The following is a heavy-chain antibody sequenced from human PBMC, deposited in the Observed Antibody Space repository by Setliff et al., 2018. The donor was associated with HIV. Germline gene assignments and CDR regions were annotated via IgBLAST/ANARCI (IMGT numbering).Heavy chain of an antibody. CDR1: GFTFSSYA. CDR2: ISGSDGSS. Sequence: ETLSLSCAASGFTFSSYAMSWVRQAPGKGLEWVSAISGSDGSSYYADSVRGRFTISRDNYKNTLYLQVNSLRPEDTAVYYCARDSPLSHFDYWGQGILVTVSS. V-gene: IGHV3-23*01. CDR3: ARDSPLSHFDY. J-gene: IGHJ4*02.